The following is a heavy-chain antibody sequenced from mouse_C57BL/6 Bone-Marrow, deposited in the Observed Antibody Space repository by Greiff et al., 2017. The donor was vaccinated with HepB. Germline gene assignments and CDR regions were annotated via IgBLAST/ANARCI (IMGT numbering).Heavy chain of an antibody. V-gene: IGHV5-6*02. D-gene: IGHD2-3*01. CDR1: GFTFSSYG. Sequence: DVKLVESGGDLVKPGGSLKLSCAASGFTFSSYGMSWVRQTPDKRLEWVATISSGGSYTYYPDSVKGRFTISRDNAKNTLYLQMSSLKSEDTAMYYCARDMMVKDYWGQGTTLTVSS. J-gene: IGHJ2*01. CDR3: ARDMMVKDY. CDR2: ISSGGSYT.